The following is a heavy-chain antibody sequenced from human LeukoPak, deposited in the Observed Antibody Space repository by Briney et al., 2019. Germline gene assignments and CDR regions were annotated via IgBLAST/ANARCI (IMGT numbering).Heavy chain of an antibody. CDR2: IYYSGST. CDR1: GGSIGSYY. V-gene: IGHV4-59*01. CDR3: ARVLTEFSYYYYMDV. Sequence: SETLSLTCTVSGGSIGSYYRSWIRQPPGKGLEWIGYIYYSGSTNYNPSLKSRVTISVDTSKNQFSLKLSSVTAADTAVYYCARVLTEFSYYYYMDVWGKGTTVTVSS. J-gene: IGHJ6*03. D-gene: IGHD1-14*01.